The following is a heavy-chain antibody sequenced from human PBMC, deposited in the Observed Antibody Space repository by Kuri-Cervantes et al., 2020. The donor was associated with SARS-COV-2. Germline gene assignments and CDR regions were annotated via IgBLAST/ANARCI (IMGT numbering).Heavy chain of an antibody. V-gene: IGHV4-39*01. J-gene: IGHJ3*02. D-gene: IGHD6-6*01. CDR3: ITHSSYDAFDI. CDR1: GGSVSSGSYY. CDR2: NYYSGST. Sequence: SETLSLTCSVSGGSVSSGSYYWSWIRQPPGKGLEWIGSNYYSGSTYYNPSLKSRVTISVDTSKNQFSLKLSSVTAADTAVYYCITHSSYDAFDIWGQGTMVTVSS.